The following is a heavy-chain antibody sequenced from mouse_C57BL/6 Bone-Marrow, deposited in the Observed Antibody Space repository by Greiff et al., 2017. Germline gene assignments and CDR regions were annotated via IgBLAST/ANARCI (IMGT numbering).Heavy chain of an antibody. CDR3: ARINWVDFDY. V-gene: IGHV1-59*01. Sequence: VQLQQPGAELVRPGTSVKLSCKASGYTFTSYWMHWVKQRPGQGLEWIGVIDPSDSYTNYNQKFKGKATLTADKSSSTAYMELRSLTSEDSAVYFCARINWVDFDYWGQGTTLTVSS. CDR1: GYTFTSYW. D-gene: IGHD4-1*01. J-gene: IGHJ2*01. CDR2: IDPSDSYT.